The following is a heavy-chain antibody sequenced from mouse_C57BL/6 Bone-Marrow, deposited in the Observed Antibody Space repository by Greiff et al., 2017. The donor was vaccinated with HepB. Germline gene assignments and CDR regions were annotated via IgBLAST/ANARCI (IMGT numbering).Heavy chain of an antibody. D-gene: IGHD1-1*01. J-gene: IGHJ2*01. V-gene: IGHV1-82*01. CDR3: ARRDGSPLDY. CDR2: IYPGDGDI. Sequence: QVQLQQSGPELVKPGASVKISCKASGYAFSSSWMNWVKQRPGKGLEWIGRIYPGDGDINYNGKFKGKATLTADKSSSTAYMQLSSLTSEDSAVYFCARRDGSPLDYWGQGTTLTVSS. CDR1: GYAFSSSW.